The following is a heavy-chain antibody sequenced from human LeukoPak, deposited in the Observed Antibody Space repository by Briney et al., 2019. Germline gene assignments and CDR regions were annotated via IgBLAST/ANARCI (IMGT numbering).Heavy chain of an antibody. CDR3: ARGVMATILTPFDY. Sequence: SETLSLTCDVYGGSFRGYHWSWICQPPGKGLEWIGEINRSGSTNYNPSLKSRVTISVDTSKNQFSLKLSSVTAADTAVYYCARGVMATILTPFDYWGQGTLVTVSS. D-gene: IGHD5-24*01. CDR2: INRSGST. V-gene: IGHV4-34*01. J-gene: IGHJ4*02. CDR1: GGSFRGYH.